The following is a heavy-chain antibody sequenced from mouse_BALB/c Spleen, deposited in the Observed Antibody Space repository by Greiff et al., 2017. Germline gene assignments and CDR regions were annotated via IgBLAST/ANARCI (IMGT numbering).Heavy chain of an antibody. CDR1: GYTFTSYV. Sequence: EVQLQQSGPELVKPGASVKLSCTASGYTFTSYVMHWVKQKPGQGLEWIGYINPNNGGTKYNEKFKGKATLTSDKSSSTAYMELSSLTSEDSAVSYCARSGGYDNYAMDYWGQGTSVTVSS. CDR2: INPNNGGT. CDR3: ARSGGYDNYAMDY. D-gene: IGHD2-2*01. V-gene: IGHV1-14*01. J-gene: IGHJ4*01.